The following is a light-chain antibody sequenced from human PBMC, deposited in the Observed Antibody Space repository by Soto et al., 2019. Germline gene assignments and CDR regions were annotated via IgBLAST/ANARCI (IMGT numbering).Light chain of an antibody. Sequence: EVVMTQSPDTQSVSPGERATLSGRGSQSVSSSLAWYQQQPGQAPRLLIYGASTRATGVPARFSGSGSGTAFTLTISSLQSEDVAVYYCQHLHNCSPWTFGQGTRVEIK. V-gene: IGKV3-15*01. CDR3: QHLHNCSPWT. CDR1: QSVSSS. CDR2: GAS. J-gene: IGKJ1*01.